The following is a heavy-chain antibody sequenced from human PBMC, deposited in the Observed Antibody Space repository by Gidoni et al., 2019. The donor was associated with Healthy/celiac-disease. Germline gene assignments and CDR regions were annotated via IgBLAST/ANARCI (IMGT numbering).Heavy chain of an antibody. Sequence: EVQLVESGGGLVKPGGSLRLSCAASGFTFSNAWMSWVRQAPGKGLEWVGRIKSKTDGGTTDYAAPVKGRFTISRDDSKNTLYLQMNSLKTEDTAVYYCTTEEYYDSSGYYFPDAFDIWGQGTMVTVSS. D-gene: IGHD3-22*01. CDR3: TTEEYYDSSGYYFPDAFDI. CDR1: GFTFSNAW. J-gene: IGHJ3*02. V-gene: IGHV3-15*01. CDR2: IKSKTDGGTT.